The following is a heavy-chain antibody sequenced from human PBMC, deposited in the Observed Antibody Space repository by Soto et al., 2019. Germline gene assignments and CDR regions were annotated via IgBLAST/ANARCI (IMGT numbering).Heavy chain of an antibody. D-gene: IGHD3-10*01. Sequence: ASVKVSCKSSGYTFTSYDINWVRQATGQGLEWKGWMNPNSGNTGYAQKFQGRVTMTRNTSISTAYMELSSLRSDDTAVYYCAREPYYYGSGSPDAFDIWGQGTMVTVSS. V-gene: IGHV1-8*01. CDR2: MNPNSGNT. CDR3: AREPYYYGSGSPDAFDI. J-gene: IGHJ3*02. CDR1: GYTFTSYD.